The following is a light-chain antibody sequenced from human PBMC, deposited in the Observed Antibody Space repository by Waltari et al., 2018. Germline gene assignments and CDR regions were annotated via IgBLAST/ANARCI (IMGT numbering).Light chain of an antibody. CDR3: QQRSVWPPT. J-gene: IGKJ2*01. CDR2: DAS. CDR1: QSVGRS. V-gene: IGKV3-11*01. Sequence: EIVLTQSPATLSLSPGEGATLSCRVSQSVGRSLAWIQQKPGQAPRLVIYDASFRATGIPARFSGSGSGTDFTLTISRLEAEDFAIYYCQQRSVWPPTFGRGTKLEIK.